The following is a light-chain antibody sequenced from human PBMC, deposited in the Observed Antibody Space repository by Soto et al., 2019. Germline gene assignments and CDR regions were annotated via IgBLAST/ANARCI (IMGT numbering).Light chain of an antibody. V-gene: IGKV1-9*01. J-gene: IGKJ4*01. CDR1: QGISSY. CDR2: KAS. CDR3: QQSFTTPLT. Sequence: DIQLTQPPSFLSASVGDRVTITCRASQGISSYLAWYQQKPGKAPKLLIYKASTLKSGVPSRFSGSGSGTDFNLTINSLQPEDFATYFCQQSFTTPLTFGGGTKVDIK.